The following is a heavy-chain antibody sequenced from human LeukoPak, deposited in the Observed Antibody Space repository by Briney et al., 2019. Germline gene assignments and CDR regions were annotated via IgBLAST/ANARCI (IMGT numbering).Heavy chain of an antibody. CDR1: GFTFDDYV. CDR2: ASWNDRSI. D-gene: IGHD3-10*01. Sequence: GGSLTLSCAPSGFTFDDYVMHWVRQAPGKGLEWVSGASWNDRSIGYADSVKGRFTISRDNAKNSLYLQMNSLRPEDTALYYCAKDRYYYGSGSPVFDYWGQGTLVTVSS. CDR3: AKDRYYYGSGSPVFDY. V-gene: IGHV3-9*01. J-gene: IGHJ4*02.